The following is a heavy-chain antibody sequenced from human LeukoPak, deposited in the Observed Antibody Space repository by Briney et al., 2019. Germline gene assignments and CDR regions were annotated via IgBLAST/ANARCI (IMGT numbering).Heavy chain of an antibody. Sequence: GGSLRLSCAASGFTFSDFYMSWIRQAPGKGPEWVSFISPDGSAVYYAESVEGRFTISRDNTKNSLYLQMNSLRAEDTAVYYCARSVQFLEWLVDYWGQGTLVPVSS. D-gene: IGHD3-3*01. CDR2: ISPDGSAV. V-gene: IGHV3-11*01. CDR1: GFTFSDFY. CDR3: ARSVQFLEWLVDY. J-gene: IGHJ4*02.